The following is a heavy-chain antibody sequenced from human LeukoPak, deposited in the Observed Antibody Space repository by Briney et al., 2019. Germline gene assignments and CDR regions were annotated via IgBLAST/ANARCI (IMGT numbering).Heavy chain of an antibody. CDR1: GGSISSGSYY. J-gene: IGHJ4*02. Sequence: SETLSLTCIVSGGSISSGSYYWSWIRQPAGTGLEWIGRIYTSGSTNYNPSLKSRVTISVDTSKNQFSLKLSSVTAADTAVYYCARSFCYDSRGYYYGLDDWGQGTLVTVSS. CDR2: IYTSGST. CDR3: ARSFCYDSRGYYYGLDD. D-gene: IGHD3-22*01. V-gene: IGHV4-61*02.